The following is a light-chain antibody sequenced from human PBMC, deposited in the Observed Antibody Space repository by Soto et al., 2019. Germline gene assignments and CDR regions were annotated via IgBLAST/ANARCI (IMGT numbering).Light chain of an antibody. CDR3: QQRSNWPPEVT. V-gene: IGKV3-11*01. CDR1: QSVSSS. J-gene: IGKJ3*01. Sequence: EIVLTQSPDTLSLSPGERATLSCRASQSVSSSLAWYQQKPGQAPRLLIYDASNRATGIPARFSSSGSGTDFTLTISSLEPEDFAVYYCQQRSNWPPEVTFGPGTKVDIK. CDR2: DAS.